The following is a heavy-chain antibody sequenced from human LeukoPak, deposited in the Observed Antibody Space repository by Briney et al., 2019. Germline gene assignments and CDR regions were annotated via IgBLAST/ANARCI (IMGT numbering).Heavy chain of an antibody. CDR3: AKDLYCSGGSCYPYGMDV. Sequence: PGGSLILSCAAPGFTLSSYVRPSVRQATAKGLEWVAFIRYEGSNKYYTDYVNGRFTISRENSKNTLYLQMNSLRAEDTAVYYCAKDLYCSGGSCYPYGMDVWGQGTTVTVSS. V-gene: IGHV3-30*02. D-gene: IGHD2-15*01. J-gene: IGHJ6*02. CDR2: IRYEGSNK. CDR1: GFTLSSYV.